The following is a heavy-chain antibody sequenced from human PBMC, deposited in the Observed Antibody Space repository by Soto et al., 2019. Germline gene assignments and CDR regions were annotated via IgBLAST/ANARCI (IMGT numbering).Heavy chain of an antibody. CDR3: ARDPGSWYIRY. CDR2: IYYSGST. V-gene: IGHV4-31*11. J-gene: IGHJ4*02. Sequence: SESLSLACAVSGGSISRCGYYWSWIRQHPGKGLEWIGYIYYSGSTYYNPSLKSRVTISVDTSKNQFSLKLSSVTAADTAVYYCARDPGSWYIRYWGQGTLLTVSS. CDR1: GGSISRCGYY. D-gene: IGHD6-13*01.